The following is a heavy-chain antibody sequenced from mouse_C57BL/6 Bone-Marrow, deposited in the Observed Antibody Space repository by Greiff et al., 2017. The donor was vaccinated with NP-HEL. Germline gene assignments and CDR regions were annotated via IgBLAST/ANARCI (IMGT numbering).Heavy chain of an antibody. CDR3: ARKGGYYYGSSFDY. D-gene: IGHD1-1*01. J-gene: IGHJ2*01. V-gene: IGHV2-9-1*01. Sequence: LQESGPGLVAPSQSLSITCTVSGFSLTSYAISWVRQPPGKGLEWLGVIWTGGGTNYNSALKSRLSISKENTKRQVFLKMNSLQTDDTARYYCARKGGYYYGSSFDYWGQGTTLTVSS. CDR2: IWTGGGT. CDR1: GFSLTSYA.